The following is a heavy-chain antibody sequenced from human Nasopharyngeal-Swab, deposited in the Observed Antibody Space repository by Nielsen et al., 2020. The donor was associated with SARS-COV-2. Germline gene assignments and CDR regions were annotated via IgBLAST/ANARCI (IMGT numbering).Heavy chain of an antibody. CDR2: ISSSSSYI. V-gene: IGHV3-21*01. CDR1: GFTFSSYS. J-gene: IGHJ3*02. Sequence: GESLKISCAASGFTFSSYSMNWVRQAPGKGLEWVSSISSSSSYIYYADSVKGRFTISRDNAKNSLYLQMNSLRAEDTAVYYCARDPMRFAFDIWGQGTMVTVSS. CDR3: ARDPMRFAFDI.